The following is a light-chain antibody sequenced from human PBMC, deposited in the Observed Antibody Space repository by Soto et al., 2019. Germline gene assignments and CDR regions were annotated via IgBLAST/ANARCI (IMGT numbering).Light chain of an antibody. CDR3: LLSYSGARV. CDR1: TGAVTSGHY. Sequence: QAVVTQEPSLTVSPGGTVTLTCGSSTGAVTSGHYPYWFQQKPGQAPRTLIYDTNNKHSWTPARFSASLLGGKAALTLSGAQPEDEPEYYCLLSYSGARVFGGGTKLTVL. J-gene: IGLJ2*01. V-gene: IGLV7-46*01. CDR2: DTN.